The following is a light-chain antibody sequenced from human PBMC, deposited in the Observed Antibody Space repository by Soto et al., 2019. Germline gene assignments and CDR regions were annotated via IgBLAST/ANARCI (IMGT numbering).Light chain of an antibody. J-gene: IGLJ3*02. CDR3: PSYDSSLRV. CDR2: GNS. V-gene: IGLV1-40*01. Sequence: QSVLTQPPSVSGAPGQRVTISCTGSSSNIGAGYDVHWYQQLPGTAPKLLIYGNSNRPSGVPDRFSGSKSGTSASLAITGLQAEDEADYYCPSYDSSLRVFGGGTKLTVL. CDR1: SSNIGAGYD.